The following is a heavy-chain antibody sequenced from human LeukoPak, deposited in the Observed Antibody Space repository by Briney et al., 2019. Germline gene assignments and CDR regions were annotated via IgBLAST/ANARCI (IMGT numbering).Heavy chain of an antibody. D-gene: IGHD5-24*01. CDR2: ISGSGGTT. CDR1: GLTFSIYA. V-gene: IGHV3-23*01. Sequence: TGGSLRLSCAGSGLTFSIYAMSWVRQAPGKGPEWVSVISGSGGTTYYADSVKGRFTISRDNSKNTLFLQMNTLRAEDTAVYYCATRGSDGYNANYYGMDVWGQGTTVTVSS. J-gene: IGHJ6*02. CDR3: ATRGSDGYNANYYGMDV.